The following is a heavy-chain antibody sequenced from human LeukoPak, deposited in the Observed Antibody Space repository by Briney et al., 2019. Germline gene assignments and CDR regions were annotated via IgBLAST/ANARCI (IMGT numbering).Heavy chain of an antibody. Sequence: SETLSPTCAVYGGSFSGYYWSWIRHPPGKGLEWNGAIIHSGSTIYNPSLKSRDSISVDTSKNQFSLKLSSVSAADTAVYYCARGSPLGAAPRGMDVWGQGATVTVSS. D-gene: IGHD7-27*01. CDR2: IIHSGST. J-gene: IGHJ6*02. CDR1: GGSFSGYY. CDR3: ARGSPLGAAPRGMDV. V-gene: IGHV4-34*01.